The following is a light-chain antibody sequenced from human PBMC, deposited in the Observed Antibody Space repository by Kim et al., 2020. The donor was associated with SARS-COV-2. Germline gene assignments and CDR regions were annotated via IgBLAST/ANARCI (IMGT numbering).Light chain of an antibody. J-gene: IGLJ2*01. CDR2: GKN. V-gene: IGLV3-19*01. CDR3: NSRDRSGNFLG. Sequence: SSELTQDPGVSVALGQTVRITCQGDSLRNYFATWYQQKPGQAPVLVIYGKNTRPSGIPDRFSGSNSGNTALLTITGAQEEDDADYYCNSRDRSGNFLGFGGGTQVTVL. CDR1: SLRNYF.